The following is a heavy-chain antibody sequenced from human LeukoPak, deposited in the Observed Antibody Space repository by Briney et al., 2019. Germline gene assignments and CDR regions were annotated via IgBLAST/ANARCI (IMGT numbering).Heavy chain of an antibody. J-gene: IGHJ5*02. CDR1: GYSISSGYY. Sequence: SETLSLTCTVSGYSISSGYYWGWIRQPPGKGLEWIGSIYHSGSTYYNPSLKSRVTISVDTSKNQFSLNLSSLTAADTAVYYCATSDTVSTYNWFDPWGQGTLVTVS. CDR3: ATSDTVSTYNWFDP. D-gene: IGHD5/OR15-5a*01. V-gene: IGHV4-38-2*02. CDR2: IYHSGST.